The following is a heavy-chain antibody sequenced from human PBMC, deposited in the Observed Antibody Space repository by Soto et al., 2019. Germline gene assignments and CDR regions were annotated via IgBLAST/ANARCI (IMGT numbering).Heavy chain of an antibody. D-gene: IGHD1-7*01. V-gene: IGHV1-2*02. CDR1: GYRFIDYF. Sequence: ASVKVSCKASGYRFIDYFMHWVRRAPGQGLEWMGWINPKSGGTKIAQKFQGRTTMTRDTSINTVFMELSRPTSDDTAVYFCAREYNRNYQGWTVYWGQGTLVTVSS. CDR2: INPKSGGT. J-gene: IGHJ4*02. CDR3: AREYNRNYQGWTVY.